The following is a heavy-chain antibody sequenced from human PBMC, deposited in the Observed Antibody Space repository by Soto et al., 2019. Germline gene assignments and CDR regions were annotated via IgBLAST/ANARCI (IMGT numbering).Heavy chain of an antibody. Sequence: QVQLVESGGGVVQSGKSLRLSCAASGFTFSNYPMNWVRQAPGKGLEWVSVISYDGTRKYYADSVKGRFTISRDNSKNTLYLQMNSLRPEDAAVYYCARETGLGVAAAGSFDSWGQGARVTVSS. V-gene: IGHV3-30*04. CDR3: ARETGLGVAAAGSFDS. J-gene: IGHJ4*02. D-gene: IGHD6-13*01. CDR1: GFTFSNYP. CDR2: ISYDGTRK.